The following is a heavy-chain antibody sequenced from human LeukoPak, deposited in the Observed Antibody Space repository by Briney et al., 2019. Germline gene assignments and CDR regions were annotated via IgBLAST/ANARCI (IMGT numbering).Heavy chain of an antibody. CDR3: ARRRYYDSTGYLD. J-gene: IGHJ1*01. V-gene: IGHV4-39*01. Sequence: SETLSLTCSVSGGSIGSSSYYWGWIRQPPGKGLERIEQIYYSGSAYYNSSLKSRLTISVDTSWNQLSLTLSSVTAADTGVYYCARRRYYDSTGYLDWGQGTLVSVST. CDR2: IYYSGSA. CDR1: GGSIGSSSYY. D-gene: IGHD3-22*01.